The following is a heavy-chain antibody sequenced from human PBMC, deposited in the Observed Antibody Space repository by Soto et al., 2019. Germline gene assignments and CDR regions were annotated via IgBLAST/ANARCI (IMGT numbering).Heavy chain of an antibody. CDR1: GYTFTSYG. J-gene: IGHJ4*02. D-gene: IGHD3-22*01. V-gene: IGHV1-18*01. Sequence: ASVKVSCKASGYTFTSYGISWVRQAPGQGLEWMGWISPYYGKANYAQKLQGRVTITADESTSTAYMELSSLRSEDTAVYYCAREKVHYYDSSGYYQFDYWGQGTLVTVSS. CDR2: ISPYYGKA. CDR3: AREKVHYYDSSGYYQFDY.